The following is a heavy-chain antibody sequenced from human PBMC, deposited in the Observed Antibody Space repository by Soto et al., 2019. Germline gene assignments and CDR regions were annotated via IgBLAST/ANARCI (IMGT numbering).Heavy chain of an antibody. CDR3: AKDLYEIWSGPLDF. J-gene: IGHJ4*02. CDR1: GFSFSDYG. D-gene: IGHD3-3*01. V-gene: IGHV3-30*18. CDR2: MSYDGTNK. Sequence: QVQLVESGGGVVQPGRSLRLSCEASGFSFSDYGMQWVRQAPGKGLEWVALMSYDGTNKYYADSVKGRFTISRDNSKNMVYLHMNSLTTEDTALYYCAKDLYEIWSGPLDFWGQGTLVTVSS.